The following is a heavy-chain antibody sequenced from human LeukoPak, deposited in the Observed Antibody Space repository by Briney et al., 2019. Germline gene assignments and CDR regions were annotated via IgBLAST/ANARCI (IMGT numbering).Heavy chain of an antibody. CDR3: AREVLGSFGDYGAWFDP. D-gene: IGHD4-17*01. J-gene: IGHJ5*02. Sequence: SETLSLTCTVSGGSISSSSYYWGWIRQPPGKGLEWIGSIYYSGSTYYNPSLKSRVTISVDTSKNQFSLKLSSVTAADTAVYYCAREVLGSFGDYGAWFDPWGQGTLVTVSS. V-gene: IGHV4-39*07. CDR1: GGSISSSSYY. CDR2: IYYSGST.